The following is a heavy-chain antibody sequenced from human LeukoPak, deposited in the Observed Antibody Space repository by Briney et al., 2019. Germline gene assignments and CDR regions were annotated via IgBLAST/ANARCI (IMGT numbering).Heavy chain of an antibody. Sequence: SETLSLTCAVYGGSFSGYYWSWIRQPPGKGLEWIGEINHSGSTNYNPSLKSRVTISVDTSKNQFSLKLSSVTAADTAVYYCARDWGYNWNYFDYWGQGTLVTVSS. D-gene: IGHD1-20*01. V-gene: IGHV4-34*01. CDR2: INHSGST. CDR1: GGSFSGYY. CDR3: ARDWGYNWNYFDY. J-gene: IGHJ4*02.